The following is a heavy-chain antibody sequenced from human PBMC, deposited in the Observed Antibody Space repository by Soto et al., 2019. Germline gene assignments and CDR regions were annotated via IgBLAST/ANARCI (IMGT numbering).Heavy chain of an antibody. V-gene: IGHV1-18*01. CDR2: ISVYNGNT. Sequence: QVKLVQSGTEVKKPGASIKVSCKASGYSFVTSGMTWVRQAPGQGLDWMGWISVYNGNTNYDQKLQDRVTMTTDTSTNTAYLEVRNLRSDDTAVYYCARAGQYYDASGYADWGQGTLVTVSS. CDR3: ARAGQYYDASGYAD. CDR1: GYSFVTSG. J-gene: IGHJ4*02. D-gene: IGHD3-22*01.